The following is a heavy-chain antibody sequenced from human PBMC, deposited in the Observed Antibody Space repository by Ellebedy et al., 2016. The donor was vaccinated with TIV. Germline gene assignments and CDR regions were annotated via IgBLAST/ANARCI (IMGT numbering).Heavy chain of an antibody. Sequence: SETLSLTXAVYGGSFSGYYWSWIRQPPGKGLEWIGEINHSGSTNYNPSLKSRVTISVDTSKNQFSLKLSSVTAADTAVYYCASRSGYWKAFDIWGQGTMVTVSS. V-gene: IGHV4-34*01. D-gene: IGHD3-3*01. J-gene: IGHJ3*02. CDR1: GGSFSGYY. CDR3: ASRSGYWKAFDI. CDR2: INHSGST.